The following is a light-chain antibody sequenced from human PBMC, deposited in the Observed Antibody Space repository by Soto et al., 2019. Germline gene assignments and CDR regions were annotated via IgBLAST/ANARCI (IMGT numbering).Light chain of an antibody. CDR2: DAS. J-gene: IGKJ2*01. V-gene: IGKV3-11*01. CDR3: QQRSKWPT. CDR1: QSVNSY. Sequence: EIVLTQSPATLSLSPGERATLSCRTSQSVNSYLAWYQQKPGQAPRLLIYDASNRATGIPARFSVSGSGTAFTLTISSLEPEDFAVYYCQQRSKWPTFGQGTKLEIK.